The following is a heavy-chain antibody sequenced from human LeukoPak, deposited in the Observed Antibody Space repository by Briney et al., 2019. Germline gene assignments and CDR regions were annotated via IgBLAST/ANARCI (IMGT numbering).Heavy chain of an antibody. CDR3: ARRNLYYYYGMDV. V-gene: IGHV4-59*08. D-gene: IGHD2/OR15-2a*01. Sequence: PSETLSLTCTVSGGSISSYYWSWIRQPPGKGLEWIGYIYYSGSTNYNPSLKSRVTISVDTFKNQFSLKLSSVTAADTAVYYCARRNLYYYYGMDVWGQGTTVTVSS. CDR1: GGSISSYY. J-gene: IGHJ6*02. CDR2: IYYSGST.